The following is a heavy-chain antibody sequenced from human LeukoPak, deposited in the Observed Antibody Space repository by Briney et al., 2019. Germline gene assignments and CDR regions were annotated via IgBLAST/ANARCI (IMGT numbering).Heavy chain of an antibody. CDR1: GFTFSSYW. Sequence: PGGSLRLSCAASGFTFSSYWMNWARQAPGKGLEWVANIKKDGSEKYYVDSVKGRFTISRDNVKNSLYLQMNSLRAEDTGVYYCARARAAGRLIFDYWGQGTLVTVSS. CDR3: ARARAAGRLIFDY. D-gene: IGHD6-13*01. CDR2: IKKDGSEK. V-gene: IGHV3-7*03. J-gene: IGHJ4*02.